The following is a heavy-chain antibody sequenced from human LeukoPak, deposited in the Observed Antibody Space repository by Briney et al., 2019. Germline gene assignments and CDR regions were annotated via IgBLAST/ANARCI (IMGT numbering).Heavy chain of an antibody. CDR1: GFTFSSYS. CDR2: ISSSSSYI. CDR3: ARDRPRIAAAGLDY. D-gene: IGHD6-13*01. V-gene: IGHV3-21*01. J-gene: IGHJ4*02. Sequence: PGGSRRLSCAASGFTFSSYSMNWVRQAPGKGLEWVSSISSSSSYIYYADSVKGRFTISRDNAKNSLYLQMNSLRAEDTAVYYCARDRPRIAAAGLDYWGQGTLVTVSS.